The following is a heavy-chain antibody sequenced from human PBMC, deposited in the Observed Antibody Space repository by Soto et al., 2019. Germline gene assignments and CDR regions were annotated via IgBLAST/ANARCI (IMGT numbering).Heavy chain of an antibody. CDR1: GYTFTSYA. Sequence: QVPLVQSGAEVKKPGASVKVSCKASGYTFTSYAMHWVRQAPGQRLEWMGWINAGNGNTKYSQKFQGRVTITRDTSASTAYMELSSLRSEDTAVYYCARGGFDGYSYYYYGMDVWGQGTTVTVSS. J-gene: IGHJ6*02. D-gene: IGHD5-18*01. V-gene: IGHV1-3*01. CDR2: INAGNGNT. CDR3: ARGGFDGYSYYYYGMDV.